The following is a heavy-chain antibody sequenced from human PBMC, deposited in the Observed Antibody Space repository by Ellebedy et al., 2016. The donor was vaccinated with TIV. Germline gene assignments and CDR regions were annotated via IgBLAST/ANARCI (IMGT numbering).Heavy chain of an antibody. CDR3: ARGSGIAAAGS. Sequence: GGSLRLSXAASGFTFSSYSMNWVRQAPGKGLEWVSSISSSSSYIYYADSVKGRFTISRDNAKNSLYLQMNSLRAEDTAVYYCARGSGIAAAGSWGQGTLVTVSS. V-gene: IGHV3-21*01. CDR2: ISSSSSYI. CDR1: GFTFSSYS. D-gene: IGHD6-13*01. J-gene: IGHJ4*02.